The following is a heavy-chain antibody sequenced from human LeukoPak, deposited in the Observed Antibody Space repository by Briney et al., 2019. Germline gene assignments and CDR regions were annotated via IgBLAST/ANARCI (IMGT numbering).Heavy chain of an antibody. J-gene: IGHJ6*03. D-gene: IGHD3-10*01. Sequence: GGSLRLSCAASGFTFSSYAMSWVRQAPGKGLEWVSAISGSGGSTYYADSVKGRFTIPRDNSKNTLYLQMHSLRAEETAVYYCAKVGRAHYYYMDVWGKGTTVTVSS. CDR3: AKVGRAHYYYMDV. CDR1: GFTFSSYA. CDR2: ISGSGGST. V-gene: IGHV3-23*01.